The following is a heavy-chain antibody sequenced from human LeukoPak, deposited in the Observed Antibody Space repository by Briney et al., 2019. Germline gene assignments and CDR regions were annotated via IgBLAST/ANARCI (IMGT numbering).Heavy chain of an antibody. CDR1: GGSISSYY. CDR3: ARHVSNSSGWWPDY. Sequence: SETLSLTCTVSGGSISSYYWSWIQQPPGKGLEWIGYIYYSGSTNYNPSLKSRVTISVDTCKNQFSLKLSSVTAADTAVYYCARHVSNSSGWWPDYWGQGTLVTVSS. D-gene: IGHD6-19*01. V-gene: IGHV4-59*08. CDR2: IYYSGST. J-gene: IGHJ4*02.